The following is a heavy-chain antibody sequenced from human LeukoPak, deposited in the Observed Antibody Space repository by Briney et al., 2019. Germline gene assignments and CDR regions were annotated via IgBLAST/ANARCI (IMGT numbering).Heavy chain of an antibody. CDR3: ATGRKEKNYYGSGSYYPYYYYYYGMDV. V-gene: IGHV1-24*01. CDR2: FDPEDGET. Sequence: GASVKVSCKVSGYTLTELSMHWVRQAPGKGLEWMGGFDPEDGETIYAQKFQGRVTMTEDTSTDTAYMELSSLRSEDTAVYYCATGRKEKNYYGSGSYYPYYYYYYGMDVWGQGTTVTVSS. J-gene: IGHJ6*02. D-gene: IGHD3-10*01. CDR1: GYTLTELS.